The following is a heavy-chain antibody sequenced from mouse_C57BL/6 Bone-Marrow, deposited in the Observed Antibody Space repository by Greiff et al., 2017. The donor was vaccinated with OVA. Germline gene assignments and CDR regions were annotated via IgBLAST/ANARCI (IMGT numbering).Heavy chain of an antibody. CDR1: GYTFTSYG. CDR3: ADYCGSSYWYFDV. CDR2: IYPRSGNT. D-gene: IGHD1-1*01. V-gene: IGHV1-81*01. J-gene: IGHJ1*03. Sequence: QVQLQQSGAELARPGASVKLSCKASGYTFTSYGISWVKQRTGQGLEWIGEIYPRSGNTYYNEKFKGKATLTADKSSSTAYMELRGLTSEDSAVYFCADYCGSSYWYFDVWGTGTTVTVSS.